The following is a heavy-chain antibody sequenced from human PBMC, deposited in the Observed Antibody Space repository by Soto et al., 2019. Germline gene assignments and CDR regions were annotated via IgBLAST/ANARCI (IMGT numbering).Heavy chain of an antibody. CDR2: IDSSGSTI. CDR1: GFTFTNYE. Sequence: EVQLVESGGGLVQPGGSLRLSCAASGFTFTNYEMNWVLQAPGKGLEWVSYIDSSGSTIYYADSVKGRFTISRDNAKNSLYLQMDSLRAEDTAVYFCASPWGSFDYWGQGTLVTVSS. D-gene: IGHD7-27*01. CDR3: ASPWGSFDY. J-gene: IGHJ4*02. V-gene: IGHV3-48*03.